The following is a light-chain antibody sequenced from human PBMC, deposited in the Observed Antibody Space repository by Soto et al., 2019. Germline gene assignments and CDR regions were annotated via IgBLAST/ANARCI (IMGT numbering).Light chain of an antibody. J-gene: IGLJ1*01. CDR2: SNN. CDR1: TSNIASNI. CDR3: ATWDDSRNGYV. V-gene: IGLV1-44*01. Sequence: QSVLTQPPSASGTPGQRVTISASGSTSNIASNIVSWYQQLPGRAPKLLIYSNNQRPSGVPDRFSGPKSGTSASLAISGLQPDDEAVYYCATWDDSRNGYVFGPGTKVTVL.